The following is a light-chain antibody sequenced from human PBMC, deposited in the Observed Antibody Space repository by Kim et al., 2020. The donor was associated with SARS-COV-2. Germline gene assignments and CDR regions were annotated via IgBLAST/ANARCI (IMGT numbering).Light chain of an antibody. J-gene: IGKJ1*01. CDR3: QQTSSAPRT. CDR2: TAS. Sequence: DIQMTQSPSSLSASVGDRVTITCRASQDISRYLNWYQQKPGKAPKLLIYTASSLQSGVPSRFTGSGSETDFTLTITSLQPEDFATYYCQQTSSAPRTFGQRTKVHIK. CDR1: QDISRY. V-gene: IGKV1-39*01.